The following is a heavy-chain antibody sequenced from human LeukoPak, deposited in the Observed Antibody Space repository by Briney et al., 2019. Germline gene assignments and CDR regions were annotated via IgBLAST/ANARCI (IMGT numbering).Heavy chain of an antibody. D-gene: IGHD3-22*01. CDR3: AKSDYYDSSGYNYYYYGMDV. CDR1: GGSISSYY. J-gene: IGHJ6*02. Sequence: SETLSLTCTVSGGSISSYYWSWIRQPPGKGLEWIGYISDSGSTKYNPALKSRVTISADTSKNQFSLTLSSVTAADTAMYYCAKSDYYDSSGYNYYYYGMDVWGQGTTDTVSS. V-gene: IGHV4-59*01. CDR2: ISDSGST.